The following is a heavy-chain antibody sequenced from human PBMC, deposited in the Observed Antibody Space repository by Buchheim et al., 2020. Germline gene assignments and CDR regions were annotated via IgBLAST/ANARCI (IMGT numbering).Heavy chain of an antibody. Sequence: EVELVESGGGLVQPGGSLRLSCVASGFTLSVYSMDWVRQAPGKGLEWISFIAPSGDTIYYRDSVTGRFTISRDNAKNSLFLQMDSLTDEDTAIYYCARGWRQNSFDHWGQGTL. CDR1: GFTLSVYS. D-gene: IGHD2-15*01. V-gene: IGHV3-48*02. CDR3: ARGWRQNSFDH. J-gene: IGHJ4*02. CDR2: IAPSGDTI.